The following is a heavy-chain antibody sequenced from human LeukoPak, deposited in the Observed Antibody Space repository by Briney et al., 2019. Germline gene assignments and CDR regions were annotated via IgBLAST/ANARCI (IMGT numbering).Heavy chain of an antibody. CDR2: ISSCSSYI. CDR3: ARDRIPAAITGDAFDI. D-gene: IGHD2-2*02. V-gene: IGHV3-21*01. Sequence: GGSLRLSCAASGFTFSSYSMNWVRQAPGKGLEWVSSISSCSSYIYYADSVKGRFTISRDNAKNSLYLQMNSLRAEDTAVYYCARDRIPAAITGDAFDIWGRGTMVTVSS. J-gene: IGHJ3*02. CDR1: GFTFSSYS.